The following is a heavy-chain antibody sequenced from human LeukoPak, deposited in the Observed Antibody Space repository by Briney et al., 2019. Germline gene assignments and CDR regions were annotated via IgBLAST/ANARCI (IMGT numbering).Heavy chain of an antibody. D-gene: IGHD1-26*01. CDR1: GYVFTTYG. J-gene: IGHJ3*02. Sequence: ASVKVSCKASGYVFTTYGISWVRQAPGQGLEWMGWISGYNDDTNYAQKLQGRVTMTTDTSTSTAYMELRSLTSDDTAVYYCARDHGFSGGSYFDTFDIWGRGTMVTVSS. V-gene: IGHV1-18*01. CDR3: ARDHGFSGGSYFDTFDI. CDR2: ISGYNDDT.